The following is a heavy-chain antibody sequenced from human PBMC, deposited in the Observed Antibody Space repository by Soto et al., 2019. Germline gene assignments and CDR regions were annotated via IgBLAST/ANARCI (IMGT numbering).Heavy chain of an antibody. D-gene: IGHD3-10*01. J-gene: IGHJ4*01. Sequence: QVQLVESGGGVVQPGRSLRLSCAASGFPFTSYGMHWVREGPDKGLEWVAIISYDGSDQYYADSVKGRFTISRDNSKNTLYLQMNSLRPEDTALYYCVGGQYYFDYRGHGTLVIVSS. CDR1: GFPFTSYG. CDR2: ISYDGSDQ. V-gene: IGHV3-30*03. CDR3: VGGQYYFDY.